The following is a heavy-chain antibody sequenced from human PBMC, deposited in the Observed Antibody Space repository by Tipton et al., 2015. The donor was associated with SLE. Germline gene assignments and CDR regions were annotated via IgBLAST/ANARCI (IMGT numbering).Heavy chain of an antibody. CDR3: ARGDYYDSSGHDAFDI. Sequence: GSLRLSCAASGFTFSSYAMSWVRQAPGKGLEWVSAISGSGGRTYYADSVKGRSTIPRDNSKNTLYLQMTSLRAEDTAVYYCARGDYYDSSGHDAFDIWGQGTMVTVSS. V-gene: IGHV3-23*01. CDR2: ISGSGGRT. D-gene: IGHD3-22*01. J-gene: IGHJ3*02. CDR1: GFTFSSYA.